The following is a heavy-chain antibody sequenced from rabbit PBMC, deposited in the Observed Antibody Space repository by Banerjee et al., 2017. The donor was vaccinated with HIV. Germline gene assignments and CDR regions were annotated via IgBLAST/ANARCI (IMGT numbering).Heavy chain of an antibody. D-gene: IGHD1-1*01. CDR3: ARPSDFYDGFKL. CDR1: GFSFSSGYD. CDR2: IYTGSGST. J-gene: IGHJ4*01. Sequence: QSLEESGGDLVKPEGSLTLTCTASGFSFSSGYDMCWVRQAPGKGLEWIGCIYTGSGSTWYANWAKGRFTVSKTSSTTVTLQMTSLTAADTATYFCARPSDFYDGFKLWGQGTLVTVS. V-gene: IGHV1S40*01.